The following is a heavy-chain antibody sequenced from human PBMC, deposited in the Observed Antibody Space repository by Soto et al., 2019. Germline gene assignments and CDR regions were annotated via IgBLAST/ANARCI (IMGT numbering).Heavy chain of an antibody. J-gene: IGHJ4*02. CDR3: ARGQPTRLDIVATEFFNY. D-gene: IGHD2-15*01. V-gene: IGHV3-13*01. CDR2: IGTAGDT. CDR1: GFTFSSYD. Sequence: GGSLRLSCAASGFTFSSYDMHWVRQATGKGLEWVSAIGTAGDTYYPGSVKGRFTISRENAKNSLYLQMNSLRAGDTAVYYCARGQPTRLDIVATEFFNYWGQGTLVTVSS.